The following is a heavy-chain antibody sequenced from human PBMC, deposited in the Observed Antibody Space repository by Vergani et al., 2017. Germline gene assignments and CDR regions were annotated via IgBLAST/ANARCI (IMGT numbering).Heavy chain of an antibody. D-gene: IGHD6-19*01. CDR3: ARDGSAGIAVAGTSYWYFDL. J-gene: IGHJ2*01. Sequence: VQLVESGGGLVQPGGSLRLSCAASGFTFSSYSMNWVRQAPGKGLEWVAVISYDGSNKYYADSVKGRFTISRDNSKNTLYLQMNSLRAEDTAVYYCARDGSAGIAVAGTSYWYFDLWGRGTLVTVSS. CDR2: ISYDGSNK. V-gene: IGHV3-30*03. CDR1: GFTFSSYS.